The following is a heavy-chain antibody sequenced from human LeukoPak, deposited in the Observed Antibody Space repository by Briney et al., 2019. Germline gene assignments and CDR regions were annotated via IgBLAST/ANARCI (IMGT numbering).Heavy chain of an antibody. J-gene: IGHJ4*02. D-gene: IGHD3-16*02. V-gene: IGHV4-38-2*01. CDR3: ARYRYGGPVDY. CDR1: GSAIRTGYY. CDR2: IYHGGST. Sequence: SETLSLTCAVSGSAIRTGYYWGWLRQPPGKELEWIGSIYHGGSTYYTPSLKSRVTISVDTSKNHFSLSLNSVTVADSAVYYCARYRYGGPVDYWGPGTLITVSS.